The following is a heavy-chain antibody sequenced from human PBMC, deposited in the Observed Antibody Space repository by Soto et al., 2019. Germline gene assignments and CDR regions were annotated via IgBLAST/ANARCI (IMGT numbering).Heavy chain of an antibody. CDR2: ITGSGSNT. CDR1: GFTFSDYA. J-gene: IGHJ6*02. V-gene: IGHV3-23*01. CDR3: ATAEDDYYYHGMDV. Sequence: EVQVLESGGGLVQPGGSLRLSCAASGFTFSDYAMTWVRQAPGKGLQWVSSITGSGSNTFYADSVKGRFTISRDNSKNTLHLQMNSLRVEDTAIYYCATAEDDYYYHGMDVWGQGTTVTVSS.